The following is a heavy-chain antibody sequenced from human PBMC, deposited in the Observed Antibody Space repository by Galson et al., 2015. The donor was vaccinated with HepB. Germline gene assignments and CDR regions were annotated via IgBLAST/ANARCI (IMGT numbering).Heavy chain of an antibody. CDR1: GYTFTNYY. CDR2: INPNSGDT. V-gene: IGHV1-2*02. Sequence: SVKVSCKALGYTFTNYYIHWVRQAPGQGLQWMGWINPNSGDTNYEQMFQDRVTMTRDTSTSTAYMELSRLRSDDTATYYCAREGYCTNGVCLYWFHPWGRGTLVTVSS. CDR3: AREGYCTNGVCLYWFHP. J-gene: IGHJ5*02. D-gene: IGHD2-8*01.